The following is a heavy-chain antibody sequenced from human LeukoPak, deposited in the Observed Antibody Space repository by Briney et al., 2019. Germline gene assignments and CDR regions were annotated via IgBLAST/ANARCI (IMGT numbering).Heavy chain of an antibody. CDR3: ARFKGPGSYHWYFDY. Sequence: GESLKISCKGSGYSFTSYWIGWVRQMPGKGLEWMGIIYPGDSDTRYSPSFQGQVTISADKSISTAYLQWSSLKASDTAMYYCARFKGPGSYHWYFDYWGQGTLVTVSS. V-gene: IGHV5-51*01. CDR1: GYSFTSYW. D-gene: IGHD3-10*01. J-gene: IGHJ4*02. CDR2: IYPGDSDT.